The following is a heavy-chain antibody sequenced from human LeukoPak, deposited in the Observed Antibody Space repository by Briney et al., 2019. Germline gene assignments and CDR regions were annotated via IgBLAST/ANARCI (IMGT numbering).Heavy chain of an antibody. D-gene: IGHD3-22*01. J-gene: IGHJ4*02. CDR2: ISAYNGNT. CDR1: GYTFTSYY. V-gene: IGHV1-18*04. Sequence: GASVKVSCKASGYTFTSYYMHWVRQAPGQGLEWMGWISAYNGNTNYAQKFQGRVNMTTDTSTSTAYMELRSLRSDDTAVYYCARVFPYYYDRSGYYQSDYWGQGTLVTVSS. CDR3: ARVFPYYYDRSGYYQSDY.